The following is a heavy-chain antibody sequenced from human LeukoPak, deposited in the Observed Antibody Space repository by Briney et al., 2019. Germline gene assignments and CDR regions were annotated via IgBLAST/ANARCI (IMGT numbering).Heavy chain of an antibody. V-gene: IGHV3-53*01. CDR2: IHSGGST. CDR1: GFTVNSNY. J-gene: IGHJ5*02. D-gene: IGHD1-26*01. CDR3: ARTMDVGATLDP. Sequence: PGGSLRLSCAASGFTVNSNYMSWVRQAPGKGLEWVSDIHSGGSTYYADSVKGRFTISRDNSKNTLYLQMNSLRAEDTAVYYCARTMDVGATLDPWGQGTLVTVSS.